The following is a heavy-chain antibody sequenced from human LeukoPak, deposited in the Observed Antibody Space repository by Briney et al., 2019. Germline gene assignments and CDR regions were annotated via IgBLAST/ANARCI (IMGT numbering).Heavy chain of an antibody. CDR3: ARNGRDGYKGVAFDI. V-gene: IGHV3-21*01. CDR2: ISSSSSYI. CDR1: GFTFSSYS. Sequence: GGSLRLSCAASGFTFSSYSMNWVRQAPGKGLEWVSSISSSSSYIYYADSVKGRFTISRDNAKNSLYLQMNSLRAEDTAVYYCARNGRDGYKGVAFDIWGQGTMVTVSS. D-gene: IGHD5-24*01. J-gene: IGHJ3*02.